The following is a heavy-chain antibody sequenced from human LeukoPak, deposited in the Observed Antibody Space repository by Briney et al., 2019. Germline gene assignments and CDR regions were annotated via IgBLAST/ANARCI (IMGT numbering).Heavy chain of an antibody. CDR2: MNPNSGNT. D-gene: IGHD6-13*01. Sequence: ASVKVSCKASGGTFSSYAISWVRQAPGQGLEWMGWMNPNSGNTGYAQKFQGRVTMTRNTSISTAYMELSSLRSEDTAVYYCARLLAAAANYGMDVWGQGTTVTVSS. CDR1: GGTFSSYA. J-gene: IGHJ6*02. CDR3: ARLLAAAANYGMDV. V-gene: IGHV1-8*02.